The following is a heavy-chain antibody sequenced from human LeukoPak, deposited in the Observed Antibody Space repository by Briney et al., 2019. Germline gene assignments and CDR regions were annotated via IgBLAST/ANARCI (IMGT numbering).Heavy chain of an antibody. V-gene: IGHV3-33*01. Sequence: GTSLRLSCAASGFTFSSYGMHWVRQAPGKGLEWVAVIWYDGSNKYYADSVKGRFTISRDNSKNPLYLQMNSLRDEDTAIYYCARSLESDYWGQGTLVTVSS. J-gene: IGHJ4*02. CDR3: ARSLESDY. CDR2: IWYDGSNK. CDR1: GFTFSSYG.